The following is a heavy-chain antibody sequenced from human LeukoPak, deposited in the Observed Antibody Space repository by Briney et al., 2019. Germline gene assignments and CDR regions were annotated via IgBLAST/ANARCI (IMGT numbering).Heavy chain of an antibody. Sequence: PGGSLRLSSAASGFTFSNYAMHWVRQAPGKGLEWVAVISYDGSNKYYADSVRGRFTISRDNSKNTLYLQMNSLRAEDTAVYYCARDWIFDYWGQGTLVTVSS. CDR2: ISYDGSNK. D-gene: IGHD1-1*01. CDR3: ARDWIFDY. V-gene: IGHV3-30*04. CDR1: GFTFSNYA. J-gene: IGHJ4*02.